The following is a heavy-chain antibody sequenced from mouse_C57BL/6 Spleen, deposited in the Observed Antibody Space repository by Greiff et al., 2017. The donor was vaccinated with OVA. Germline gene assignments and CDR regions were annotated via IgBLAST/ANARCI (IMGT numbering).Heavy chain of an antibody. CDR3: ARDGYDGGDYFDY. V-gene: IGHV3-6*01. D-gene: IGHD2-2*01. CDR1: GYSITSGYY. Sequence: ESGPGLVKPSQSLSLTCSVTGYSITSGYYWNWIRQFPGNKLEWMGYISYDGSNNYNPSLKNRISITRDTSKNQFFLKLNSVTTEDTATYYCARDGYDGGDYFDYWGQGTTLTVSS. CDR2: ISYDGSN. J-gene: IGHJ2*01.